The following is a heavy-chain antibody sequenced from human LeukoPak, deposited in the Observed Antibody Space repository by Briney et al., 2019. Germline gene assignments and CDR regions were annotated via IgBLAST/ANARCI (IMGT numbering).Heavy chain of an antibody. D-gene: IGHD3-9*01. J-gene: IGHJ6*03. V-gene: IGHV3-74*01. CDR3: ARVGSGDILTSPDYYYYYMDV. CDR1: GFTFSSYW. CDR2: INSDGSST. Sequence: QTGGSLRLSCAASGFTFSSYWMHWVRHAPGKGLVWVSRINSDGSSTSYADSVKGRFTISRDNAKNTLYLQMNSLRAEDTAVYYCARVGSGDILTSPDYYYYYMDVWGKGTTVTISS.